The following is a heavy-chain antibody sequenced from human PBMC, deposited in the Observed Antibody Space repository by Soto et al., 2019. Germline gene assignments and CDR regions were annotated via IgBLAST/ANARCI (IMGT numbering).Heavy chain of an antibody. CDR2: MNPDTGGT. D-gene: IGHD6-13*01. CDR1: GYTFSDFS. Sequence: ASVKVSCKASGYTFSDFSMHWVRQAPGQGLEWVGWMNPDTGGTNYAQKFQGWVTMTRDTSISTAYMELSRLRSDDTAVYYCARDPYTSSSGYYYGMDVWGQGTTVT. J-gene: IGHJ6*02. CDR3: ARDPYTSSSGYYYGMDV. V-gene: IGHV1-2*04.